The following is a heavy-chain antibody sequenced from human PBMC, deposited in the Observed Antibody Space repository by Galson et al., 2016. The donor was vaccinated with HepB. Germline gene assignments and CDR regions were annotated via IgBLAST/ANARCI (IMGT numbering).Heavy chain of an antibody. Sequence: SVKVSCKASGYTFPNYAVHWVRQAPGQTFEWMGWINAGNGNTKYSQKFQDRVTLTRDTSATTLYMQLSSLRSEDTAVYYCARAAYCSSSSCSDAFDVWGQGTMVTVSS. D-gene: IGHD2-2*01. CDR1: GYTFPNYA. J-gene: IGHJ3*01. CDR3: ARAAYCSSSSCSDAFDV. CDR2: INAGNGNT. V-gene: IGHV1-3*01.